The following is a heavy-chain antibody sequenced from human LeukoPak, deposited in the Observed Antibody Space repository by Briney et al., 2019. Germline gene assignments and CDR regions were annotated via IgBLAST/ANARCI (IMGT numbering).Heavy chain of an antibody. V-gene: IGHV1-46*01. Sequence: ASVKVSCKASGYTFTNYYMHWVRQAPGRGLEWMGIINPSGGSTTYAQKLQGRVTMTRDTSTSTVYMELSSLRSEDTALYYCARGPGRYYFDYWGQGTLVTVSS. CDR1: GYTFTNYY. J-gene: IGHJ4*02. CDR3: ARGPGRYYFDY. CDR2: INPSGGST.